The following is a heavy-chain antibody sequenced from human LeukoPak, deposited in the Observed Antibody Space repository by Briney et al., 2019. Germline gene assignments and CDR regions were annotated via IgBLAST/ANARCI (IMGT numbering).Heavy chain of an antibody. CDR2: ISSSSSYI. J-gene: IGHJ4*02. Sequence: GGSLRLSCAASGFTFSSYSMNWVRQAPGKGLEWVSSISSSSSYIYYADSVKGRFTISRDNAKNSLYLQMNSLRAEDTAVYYCARAFKTIVVVPAARGYFDYWGQGTLVTVTS. D-gene: IGHD2-2*01. V-gene: IGHV3-21*01. CDR3: ARAFKTIVVVPAARGYFDY. CDR1: GFTFSSYS.